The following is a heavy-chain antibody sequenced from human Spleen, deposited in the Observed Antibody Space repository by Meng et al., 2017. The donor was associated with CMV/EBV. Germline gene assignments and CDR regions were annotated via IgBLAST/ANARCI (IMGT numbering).Heavy chain of an antibody. Sequence: GESLKISCAASGFTFSDYYMSWIRQAPGKGLEWVAYISSSGSTIYYADSVKGRFTISRDNAKNSLYLQMNSLRAEETAVYYCARETVLAAAGTNYYYGMDVWGQGTTVTVSS. CDR1: GFTFSDYY. D-gene: IGHD6-13*01. CDR2: ISSSGSTI. CDR3: ARETVLAAAGTNYYYGMDV. J-gene: IGHJ6*02. V-gene: IGHV3-11*04.